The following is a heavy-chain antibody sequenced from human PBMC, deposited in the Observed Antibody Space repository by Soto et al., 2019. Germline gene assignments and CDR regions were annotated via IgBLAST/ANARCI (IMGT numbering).Heavy chain of an antibody. CDR2: FNPEGSDT. CDR1: GLTFRRYW. J-gene: IGHJ4*02. D-gene: IGHD3-10*01. CDR3: GRGGSDSPMAPSY. V-gene: IGHV3-74*01. Sequence: PGGPRRLSFAASGLTFRRYWMDLVRQTPGKGRGWVSRFNPEGSDTDYADSVKGRFTISRDNAKSTLFWQMDRLRAEDTAGVDGGRGGSDSPMAPSYWGQGTLVTVSS.